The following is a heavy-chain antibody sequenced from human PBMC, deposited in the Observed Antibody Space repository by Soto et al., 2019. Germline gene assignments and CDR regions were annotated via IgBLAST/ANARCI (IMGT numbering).Heavy chain of an antibody. J-gene: IGHJ4*02. V-gene: IGHV4-39*01. D-gene: IGHD3-10*01. CDR3: ARWYGSEVFDY. CDR2: MYYSVST. CDR1: GGSISSSSYY. Sequence: QLQLQESGPGLVKPSETLSLTCTVSGGSISSSSYYWGWILQPPGKRLEWIGGMYYSVSTYFNPSLKSRVTISVDTSKNQFSLKLGSVTAADTAVYYCARWYGSEVFDYWGQGTLVTVSS.